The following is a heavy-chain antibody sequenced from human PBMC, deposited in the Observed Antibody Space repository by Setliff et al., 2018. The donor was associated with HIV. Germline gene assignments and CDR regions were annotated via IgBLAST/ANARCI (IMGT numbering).Heavy chain of an antibody. CDR1: GFTLSSYN. D-gene: IGHD2-15*01. Sequence: PGGSLRLSCAASGFTLSSYNMNWVRQAPGKGLEWVSYISDNREIYADSVKGRFTISRDNARNSLYLQMDSLRAEDTAVYYCATLWMRGGYFDTWGQGTLVTVSS. V-gene: IGHV3-21*05. CDR3: ATLWMRGGYFDT. CDR2: ISDNREI. J-gene: IGHJ4*02.